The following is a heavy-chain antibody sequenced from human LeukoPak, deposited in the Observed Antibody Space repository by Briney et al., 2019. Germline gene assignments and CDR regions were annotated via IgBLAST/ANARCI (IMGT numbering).Heavy chain of an antibody. Sequence: GGSLRLSCADSGFTFSKYNMNWVCQAPGKGLEWVSYISSSGSTIYYADSVKGRFTISRDNAKNSLYLQMNSLRAEDTAVYYCAELGITMIGGVWGKGTTVTISS. D-gene: IGHD3-10*02. CDR2: ISSSGSTI. V-gene: IGHV3-48*03. CDR1: GFTFSKYN. CDR3: AELGITMIGGV. J-gene: IGHJ6*04.